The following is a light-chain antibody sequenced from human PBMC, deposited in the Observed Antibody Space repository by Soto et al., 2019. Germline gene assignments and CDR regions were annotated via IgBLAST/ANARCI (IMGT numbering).Light chain of an antibody. Sequence: QSALTQPASVSGSPGQSITISCTGTSSDVGGYNYVSWYQQHPGKAPKLMIYEVSNRPSGVSNRFSGSKSGNTASLTISGLQAEDEADYYCSSHKSSSTYVFGPGTKVTVL. CDR1: SSDVGGYNY. CDR3: SSHKSSSTYV. J-gene: IGLJ1*01. CDR2: EVS. V-gene: IGLV2-14*01.